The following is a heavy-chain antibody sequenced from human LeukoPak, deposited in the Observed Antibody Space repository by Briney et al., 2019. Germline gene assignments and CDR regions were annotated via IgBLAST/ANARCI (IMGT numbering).Heavy chain of an antibody. J-gene: IGHJ4*02. Sequence: PSETLSLTCTVSGGSIISPHYWGWIRQPPGKGLEWIGSIYYSGSTHFNPFLKSRVTISVDTSENQFSLRLSSVTASDTAEYYCARHSAPNLFASGSYDYWGQGTLVTVSS. V-gene: IGHV4-39*01. D-gene: IGHD3-10*01. CDR2: IYYSGST. CDR1: GGSIISPHY. CDR3: ARHSAPNLFASGSYDY.